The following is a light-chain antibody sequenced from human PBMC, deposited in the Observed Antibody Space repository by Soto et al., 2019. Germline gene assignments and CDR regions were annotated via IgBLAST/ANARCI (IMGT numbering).Light chain of an antibody. CDR1: EGFSNS. J-gene: IGKJ4*01. CDR2: AAS. CDR3: QKYNNGGPLT. Sequence: DIQLTQSPGVLSAAVGGGCTSTCRAGEGFSNSLAWFQQQPGKPPALLIYAASTLQSGVPSRFSGSGSGTDFTLTINNLQPADVATYYCQKYNNGGPLTFGGGTKVDIK. V-gene: IGKV1-27*01.